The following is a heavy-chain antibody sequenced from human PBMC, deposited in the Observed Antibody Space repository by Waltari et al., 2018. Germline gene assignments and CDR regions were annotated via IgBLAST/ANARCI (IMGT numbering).Heavy chain of an antibody. V-gene: IGHV3-30*02. CDR2: IRYDGSNK. CDR1: GFTFSSYG. CDR3: AKDDCSGGSCYSSSGDY. D-gene: IGHD2-15*01. J-gene: IGHJ4*02. Sequence: QVQLVESGGGVVQPGGSLRLSCAASGFTFSSYGMHWVRQAPGKGLEWVAFIRYDGSNKYYADSVKGRFTISRDNSKNMLYLQMNSLRAEDTAVYYCAKDDCSGGSCYSSSGDYWGQGTLVTVSS.